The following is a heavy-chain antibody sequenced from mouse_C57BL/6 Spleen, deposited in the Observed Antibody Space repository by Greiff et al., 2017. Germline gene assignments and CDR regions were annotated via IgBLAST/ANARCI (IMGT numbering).Heavy chain of an antibody. Sequence: EVNLVESGGGLVKPGGSLKLSCAASGFTFSDYGMHWVRQAPEKGLEWVAYISSGSSTIYYADTVKGRFTISRDNAKNTLFLQMTSLRSEDTAMYYCARSSYYGSSYWYFDVWGTGTTVTVSS. D-gene: IGHD1-1*01. J-gene: IGHJ1*03. CDR1: GFTFSDYG. V-gene: IGHV5-17*01. CDR3: ARSSYYGSSYWYFDV. CDR2: ISSGSSTI.